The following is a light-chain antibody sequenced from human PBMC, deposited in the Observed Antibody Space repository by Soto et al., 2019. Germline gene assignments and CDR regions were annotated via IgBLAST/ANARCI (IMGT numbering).Light chain of an antibody. Sequence: DIQMTQSPSTLSASVGDRVTITCRASQSISSSLAWYQQKPGKAPKLLFYKASSLESVTPSRFSGSGSGTESTRTISSLQPDDFATYYCQQYNSYPWTFGQGTKVEIK. CDR3: QQYNSYPWT. CDR2: KAS. V-gene: IGKV1-5*03. CDR1: QSISSS. J-gene: IGKJ1*01.